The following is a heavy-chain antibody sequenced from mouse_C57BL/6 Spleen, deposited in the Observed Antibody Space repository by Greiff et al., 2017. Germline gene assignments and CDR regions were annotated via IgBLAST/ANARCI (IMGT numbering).Heavy chain of an antibody. J-gene: IGHJ3*01. Sequence: VQLKESGPGLVKPSQSLSLTCSVTGYSITSGYYWNWIRQFPGNKLEWMGYISYDGSNNYNPSLKNRISITRDTSKNQFFLKLNSVTTEDTATYYCARRGNLFFFAYWGQGTLVTVSA. D-gene: IGHD2-1*01. CDR2: ISYDGSN. CDR3: ARRGNLFFFAY. CDR1: GYSITSGYY. V-gene: IGHV3-6*01.